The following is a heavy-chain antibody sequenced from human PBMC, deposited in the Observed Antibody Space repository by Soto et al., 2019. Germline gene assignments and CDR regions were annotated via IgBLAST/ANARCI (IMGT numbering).Heavy chain of an antibody. CDR3: AVAMVREILIFECSGMHV. V-gene: IGHV1-69*01. CDR1: GGSFNNYA. D-gene: IGHD3-10*01. Sequence: QVHLVQSGAEVKKPGSSVKVSCKTSGGSFNNYAVSWVRQAPGQGLEWMGGVIPNFDTPNYAQKFQDRVTIIADESTSTVSMELMSLRSNDTAVYYCAVAMVREILIFECSGMHVWGQGTTDIVSS. J-gene: IGHJ6*02. CDR2: VIPNFDTP.